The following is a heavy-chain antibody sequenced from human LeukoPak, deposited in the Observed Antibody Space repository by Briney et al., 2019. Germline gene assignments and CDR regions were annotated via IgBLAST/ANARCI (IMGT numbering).Heavy chain of an antibody. CDR2: MSYSGST. Sequence: SEALSLTCTVSGGSISSSSYYWGWIRQPPGKGLEWIGSMSYSGSTYYRPSLRSRVTISVDTSKNQFSLKLSSVSAADTAVYFCSRSGYRLQAGFDPWGQGTLVTVSS. CDR1: GGSISSSSYY. CDR3: SRSGYRLQAGFDP. D-gene: IGHD3-3*01. V-gene: IGHV4-39*01. J-gene: IGHJ5*02.